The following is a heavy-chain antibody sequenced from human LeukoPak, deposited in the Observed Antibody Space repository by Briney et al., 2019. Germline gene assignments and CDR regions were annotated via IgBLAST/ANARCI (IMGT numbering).Heavy chain of an antibody. V-gene: IGHV1-69*05. CDR2: IIPIFGTA. J-gene: IGHJ4*02. D-gene: IGHD4-17*01. CDR3: ARGFAKFMTTVNYFDY. Sequence: SVKVSCKASGGTFSSYAISWVRQAPGQGLEWMGGIIPIFGTANYAQKFQGRVTITTDESTSTAYMELSSLRSEDTAVYYCARGFAKFMTTVNYFDYWGQGTLVTVSS. CDR1: GGTFSSYA.